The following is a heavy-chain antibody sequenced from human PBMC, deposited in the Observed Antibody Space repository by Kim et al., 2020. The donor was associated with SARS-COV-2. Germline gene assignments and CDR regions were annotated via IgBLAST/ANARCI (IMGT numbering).Heavy chain of an antibody. V-gene: IGHV4-4*02. CDR3: AELSYGYYY. J-gene: IGHJ4*02. D-gene: IGHD5-18*01. CDR2: GST. Sequence: GSTNYNPSLKSRVTISVDKSKNQFSLKLSSVTAADTAVYYCAELSYGYYYWGQGTLVTVSS.